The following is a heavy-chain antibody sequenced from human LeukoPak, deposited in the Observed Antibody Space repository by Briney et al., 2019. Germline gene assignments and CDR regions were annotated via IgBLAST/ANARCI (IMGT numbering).Heavy chain of an antibody. CDR3: GRGGYDYRWFDP. V-gene: IGHV4-30-4*01. CDR1: GGSIRSGDYF. CDR2: IYYSGST. J-gene: IGHJ5*02. Sequence: PQTLSLTCTVFGGSIRSGDYFWSWIRQPLGKGLEWIGYIYYSGSTHYSPSLRSRVTISLDTSKNQFSLKLSYVTAADTAVYHCGRGGYDYRWFDPWGQGTLVTVSS. D-gene: IGHD4-11*01.